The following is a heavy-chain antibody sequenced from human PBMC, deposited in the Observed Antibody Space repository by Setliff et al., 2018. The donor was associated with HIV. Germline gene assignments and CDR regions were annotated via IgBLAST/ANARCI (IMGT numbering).Heavy chain of an antibody. CDR2: IKSKTDGGTT. Sequence: GGSLRLSCAASGFTFDDYGMSWVRQAPGKGLEWVGRIKSKTDGGTTDYAAPVKGRFTISRDDSKNTLYLQMNSLKTEDTAVYYCTTDPTMIVVGILDYWGQGTLVTV. CDR3: TTDPTMIVVGILDY. J-gene: IGHJ4*02. CDR1: GFTFDDYG. V-gene: IGHV3-15*01. D-gene: IGHD3-22*01.